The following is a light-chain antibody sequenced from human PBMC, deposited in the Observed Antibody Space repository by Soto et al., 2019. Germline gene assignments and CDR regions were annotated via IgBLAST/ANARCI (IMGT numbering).Light chain of an antibody. J-gene: IGLJ3*02. CDR1: SSNIGAGYD. CDR3: QSYDSSLSGSVV. CDR2: GNS. V-gene: IGLV1-40*01. Sequence: QSVLTQPPSVSGAXGQRVXXSCTGSSSNIGAGYDVHWYQQLPGTAPKLLIYGNSNRPSGVPDRFSGSKSGTSASLAITGLQAEDEADYYCQSYDSSLSGSVVFGGGTKLTVL.